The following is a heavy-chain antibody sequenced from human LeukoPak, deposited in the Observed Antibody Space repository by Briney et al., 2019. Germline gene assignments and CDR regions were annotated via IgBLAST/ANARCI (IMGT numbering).Heavy chain of an antibody. V-gene: IGHV4-59*08. J-gene: IGHJ4*02. D-gene: IGHD2-21*02. CDR1: GGSISSYY. CDR3: ARHPRSLRRLFTFDY. CDR2: IYYSGST. Sequence: PSETLSLTCTVSGGSISSYYWGWIRQPPGKGLEWIGYIYYSGSTNYNPSLKSRVTISVDTSKNQFSLKLSSVTAADTAVYYCARHPRSLRRLFTFDYWGQGTLVTVSS.